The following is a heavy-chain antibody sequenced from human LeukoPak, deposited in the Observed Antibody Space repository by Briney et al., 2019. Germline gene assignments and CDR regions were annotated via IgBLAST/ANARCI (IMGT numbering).Heavy chain of an antibody. V-gene: IGHV3-30*04. CDR1: GFTFSNYA. Sequence: GGSLRLSCAASGFTFSNYAMHWVRQAPGKGLEWVAVISYDGSNEYYADSVKGRFSIPRDDSKNTLDLQMNSLRADDTAVYYRARDERQWPTSVDYWGQGTLVTVSS. J-gene: IGHJ4*02. D-gene: IGHD6-19*01. CDR3: ARDERQWPTSVDY. CDR2: ISYDGSNE.